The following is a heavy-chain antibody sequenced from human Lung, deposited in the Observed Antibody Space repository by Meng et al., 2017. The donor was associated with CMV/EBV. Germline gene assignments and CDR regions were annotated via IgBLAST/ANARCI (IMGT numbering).Heavy chain of an antibody. CDR3: AKALNSGRPNS. Sequence: GGSLRLXCAASGFIFSDYIMSWVRQAPGRGLEWVSAISENGGSPYYADSVKGRFTISRDNSKNTVSLQMDSLRVEDTDTYYCAKALNSGRPNSWGQGTLVTVSS. CDR1: GFIFSDYI. J-gene: IGHJ4*02. V-gene: IGHV3-23*01. CDR2: ISENGGSP. D-gene: IGHD6-6*01.